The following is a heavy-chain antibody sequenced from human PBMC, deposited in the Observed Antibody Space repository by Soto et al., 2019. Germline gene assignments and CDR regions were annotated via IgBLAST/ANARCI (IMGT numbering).Heavy chain of an antibody. Sequence: QVQLVQSGAEVKKPGSSVKVSCKASGGTFSTSAISWVRQAPGQGLEWVGGIMPVFATPDYAQNFQGRVTITADESTTTAYLELTSLRTDDTAVYYCERDKDRQQLGGNYYYILDVWGQGTAITVSS. CDR1: GGTFSTSA. CDR3: ERDKDRQQLGGNYYYILDV. V-gene: IGHV1-69*12. J-gene: IGHJ6*02. CDR2: IMPVFATP. D-gene: IGHD2-15*01.